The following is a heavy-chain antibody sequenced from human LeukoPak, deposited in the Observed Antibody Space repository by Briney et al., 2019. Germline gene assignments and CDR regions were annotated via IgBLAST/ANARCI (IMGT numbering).Heavy chain of an antibody. Sequence: SETLSLTCTVSGGSISSYYWSWIRQPPGKGLEWIGYIYTSGSTNYNPSLKSRVTISVDTSKNQFSLKLSSVTAADTAVYYCARQIVVVVAATPELWFDPWGLGTLVTVSS. CDR1: GGSISSYY. V-gene: IGHV4-4*09. CDR2: IYTSGST. CDR3: ARQIVVVVAATPELWFDP. D-gene: IGHD2-15*01. J-gene: IGHJ5*02.